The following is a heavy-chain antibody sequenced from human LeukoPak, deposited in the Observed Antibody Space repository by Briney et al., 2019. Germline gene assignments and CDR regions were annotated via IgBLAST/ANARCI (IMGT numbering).Heavy chain of an antibody. D-gene: IGHD3-10*01. J-gene: IGHJ4*02. CDR3: GRDFYYGSGSLDY. Sequence: GGSLRLSCAASGFTFSSYGMHWVRQAPGKGLEWVAVIWYDGSNKYYADSVKGRFTISRDNSKNTLYLQMNSLRAEDTAVYYCGRDFYYGSGSLDYWGQGTLVTVSS. CDR1: GFTFSSYG. V-gene: IGHV3-33*01. CDR2: IWYDGSNK.